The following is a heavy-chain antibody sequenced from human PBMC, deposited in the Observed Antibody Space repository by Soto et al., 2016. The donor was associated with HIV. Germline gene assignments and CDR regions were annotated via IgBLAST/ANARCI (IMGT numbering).Heavy chain of an antibody. CDR2: IYSAGNT. CDR3: ARDRPGYSDRSGSSVGVGYF. V-gene: IGHV3-66*01. J-gene: IGHJ4*01. CDR1: GFTVSSSY. D-gene: IGHD3-22*01. Sequence: EVQLVESGRGLVQPGGSLRLSCAASGFTVSSSYMSWVRQTPGKGLEWVSVIYSAGNTYYANSVKGRFTMSRDNSNNTLYLQMNSLRAEDTAVYYCARDRPGYSDRSGSSVGVGYF.